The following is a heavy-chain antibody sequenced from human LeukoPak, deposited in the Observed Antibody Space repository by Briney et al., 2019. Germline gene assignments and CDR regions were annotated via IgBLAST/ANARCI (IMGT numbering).Heavy chain of an antibody. Sequence: SETLSLTCAVYGGSFSGYYWSWIRQTPGKGLEWIGEINHSGSTNYNPSLKSRVTISVDTSKNQFSLKLSSVTAADTAVYYCARRYYYEIDIWGQGTMVTVSS. V-gene: IGHV4-34*01. D-gene: IGHD3-22*01. CDR3: ARRYYYEIDI. CDR1: GGSFSGYY. J-gene: IGHJ3*02. CDR2: INHSGST.